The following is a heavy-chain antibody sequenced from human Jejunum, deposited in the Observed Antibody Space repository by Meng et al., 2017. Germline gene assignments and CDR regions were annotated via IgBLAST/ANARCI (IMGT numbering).Heavy chain of an antibody. CDR1: GGSMNRAGHY. V-gene: IGHV4-31*03. CDR2: IHYSGGT. D-gene: IGHD4-23*01. J-gene: IGHJ1*01. CDR3: ARATAGNSEYFQN. Sequence: EPGTGLVKPAQTLSLTCSVSGGSMNRAGHYWSWIRQGPGKGLEWIGYIHYSGGTYYNPSLKSRVTISVDTSKNQFSLKLNSVSAADTAVYYCARATAGNSEYFQNWGQGTLVTVSS.